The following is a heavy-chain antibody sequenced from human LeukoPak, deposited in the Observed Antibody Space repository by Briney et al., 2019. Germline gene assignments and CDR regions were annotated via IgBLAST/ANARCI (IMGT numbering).Heavy chain of an antibody. D-gene: IGHD3-10*01. CDR2: ISGSGGST. J-gene: IGHJ4*02. CDR1: GFTFSSYA. V-gene: IGHV3-23*01. Sequence: GGSLRLSCAASGFTFSSYAMSWVRQAPGKGLEWVSAISGSGGSTYYADSVKGRFTISRDNSKNTLYLQMNSLRAEDTAVYYCAKVGPGTMVLGVSYFDYWGQGTLVTVSS. CDR3: AKVGPGTMVLGVSYFDY.